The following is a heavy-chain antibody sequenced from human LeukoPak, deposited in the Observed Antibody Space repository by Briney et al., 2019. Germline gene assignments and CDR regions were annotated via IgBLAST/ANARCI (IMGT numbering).Heavy chain of an antibody. CDR3: ARGFEDYDILTGRYYYYYGMDV. V-gene: IGHV4-59*01. D-gene: IGHD3-9*01. J-gene: IGHJ6*02. Sequence: ETLSLTCTVSGGSISSYYWSWIWQPRGKGLEWIGYIYYSGSTNYNPSLKSRVTISVDTSKNQFSLKLSSVTAADTAVYYCARGFEDYDILTGRYYYYYGMDVWGQGTTVTVSS. CDR1: GGSISSYY. CDR2: IYYSGST.